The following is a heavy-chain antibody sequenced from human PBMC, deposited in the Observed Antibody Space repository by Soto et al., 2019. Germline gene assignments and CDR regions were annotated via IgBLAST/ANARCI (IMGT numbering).Heavy chain of an antibody. CDR3: AGKWALAPARRGTASDY. CDR2: IGTNNDCI. Sequence: EVQLVESGGGLVQPGGSLRLSCAASGFTFSSYSMNWVRQAPGKGLEWVSSIGTNNDCIFYADSVKGRFTISRDNAKNSLYLQMSSLRAEDTAVYYCAGKWALAPARRGTASDYWGQGTLVTVSS. V-gene: IGHV3-21*01. J-gene: IGHJ4*02. CDR1: GFTFSSYS. D-gene: IGHD6-6*01.